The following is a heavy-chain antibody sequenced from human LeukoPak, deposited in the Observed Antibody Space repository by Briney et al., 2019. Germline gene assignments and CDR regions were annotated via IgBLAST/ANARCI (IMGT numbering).Heavy chain of an antibody. CDR3: ARVQGSSGWYIFDY. V-gene: IGHV1-3*03. Sequence: ASVKVSCKASGFPFTSYAIHWVRQAPGQRLEWMGWVNADNSNTKYSQEFQGRVTITRDTSASTAYMELSSLRSEDMAVYYCARVQGSSGWYIFDYWGQGTLVTVSS. CDR2: VNADNSNT. J-gene: IGHJ4*02. CDR1: GFPFTSYA. D-gene: IGHD6-19*01.